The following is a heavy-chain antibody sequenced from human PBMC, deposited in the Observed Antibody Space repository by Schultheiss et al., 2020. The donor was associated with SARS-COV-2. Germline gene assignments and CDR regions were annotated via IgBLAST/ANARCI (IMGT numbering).Heavy chain of an antibody. CDR2: ISYDGSNK. J-gene: IGHJ6*02. CDR1: GFTFSSYG. Sequence: GSLRLSCAASGFTFSSYGMHWVRQAPGKGLEWVAVISYDGSNKYYADSVKGRFTISRDNSKDTLYLQMNSLRADDTAVYYCARDVDSSAWNGMDVWGQGTTVTVSS. D-gene: IGHD6-19*01. V-gene: IGHV3-30*12. CDR3: ARDVDSSAWNGMDV.